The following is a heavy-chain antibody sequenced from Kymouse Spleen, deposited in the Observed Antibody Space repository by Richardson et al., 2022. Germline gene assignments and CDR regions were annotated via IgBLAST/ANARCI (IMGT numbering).Heavy chain of an antibody. J-gene: IGHJ4*02. V-gene: IGHV4-39*01. CDR1: GGSISSSSYY. CDR3: ASILLWFGELLYPFDY. Sequence: QLQLQESGPGLVKPSETLSLTCTVSGGSISSSSYYWGWIRQPPGKGLEWIGSIYYSGSTYYNPSLKSRVTISVDTSKNQFSLKLSSVTAADTAVYYCASILLWFGELLYPFDYWGQGTLVTVSS. CDR2: IYYSGST. D-gene: IGHD3-10*01.